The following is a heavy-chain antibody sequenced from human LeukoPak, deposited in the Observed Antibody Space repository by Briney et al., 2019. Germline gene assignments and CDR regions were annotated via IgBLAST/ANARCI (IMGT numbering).Heavy chain of an antibody. D-gene: IGHD3-22*01. J-gene: IGHJ3*02. V-gene: IGHV3-21*01. Sequence: GSLRLSCAASGFTFSNAWMSWVRQAPGKGLEWVSSISSSSSYIYYADSVKGRFTISRDNAKNSLYLQMNSLRAEDTAVYYCARDSVALTMIVLDAFDIWGQGTMVTVSS. CDR2: ISSSSSYI. CDR3: ARDSVALTMIVLDAFDI. CDR1: GFTFSNAW.